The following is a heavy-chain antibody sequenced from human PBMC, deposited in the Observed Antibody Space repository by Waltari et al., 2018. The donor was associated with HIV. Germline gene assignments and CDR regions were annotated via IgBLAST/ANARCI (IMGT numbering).Heavy chain of an antibody. Sequence: ELQPVESGGGLVQPGGSLRLSCVASGCTFSSYSLNWVRPAPGKGLEWVSYISSSSSSKYYADSVKGRFTISRDSAKNSLYLQMSSLRTEDTAVYYCARDYCSSTSCTVDYWGQGALVTVSS. CDR1: GCTFSSYS. CDR2: ISSSSSSK. D-gene: IGHD2-2*01. J-gene: IGHJ4*02. V-gene: IGHV3-48*01. CDR3: ARDYCSSTSCTVDY.